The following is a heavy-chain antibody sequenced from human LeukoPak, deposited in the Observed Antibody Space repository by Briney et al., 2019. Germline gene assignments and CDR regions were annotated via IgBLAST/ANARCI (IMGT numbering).Heavy chain of an antibody. CDR3: AKDHPYTTTSRGYFDY. CDR2: ISGSGGST. CDR1: GFTFSSYA. D-gene: IGHD2-2*02. V-gene: IGHV3-23*01. J-gene: IGHJ4*02. Sequence: GGSLRLSCAASGFTFSSYAMSWVRQAPGKGLEWVSAISGSGGSTYYADSVKGRFTISRDNSKNTLYLQMNSLRAEDTAVYYCAKDHPYTTTSRGYFDYWGQGTLVTVSS.